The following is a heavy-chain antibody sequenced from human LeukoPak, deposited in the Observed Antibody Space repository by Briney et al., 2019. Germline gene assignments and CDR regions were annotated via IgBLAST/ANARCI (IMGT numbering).Heavy chain of an antibody. J-gene: IGHJ2*01. D-gene: IGHD4-23*01. Sequence: SETLSLTCTVSGGSISSSSYYWSWIRQHPGKGLEWIGYIYYSGSTYYNPSLKSRVTISVDTSKNQFSLKLSSVTAADTAVYYCARALGYGGNSGNFDLWGRGTLVTVSS. CDR1: GGSISSSSYY. V-gene: IGHV4-31*03. CDR3: ARALGYGGNSGNFDL. CDR2: IYYSGST.